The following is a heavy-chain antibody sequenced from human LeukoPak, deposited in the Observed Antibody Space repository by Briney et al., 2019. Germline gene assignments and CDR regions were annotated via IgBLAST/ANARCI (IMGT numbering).Heavy chain of an antibody. J-gene: IGHJ3*02. Sequence: GGSLRLSCVASGFTFSSYWMSWVRQAPGKGLEWVANIKQDGSEKYYVDSVKGRFTISRDNAKNSLYLQMNSLRAEDTAVYYCARLWSGYYLDAFDIWGQGTMVTVSS. CDR1: GFTFSSYW. D-gene: IGHD3/OR15-3a*01. CDR3: ARLWSGYYLDAFDI. V-gene: IGHV3-7*03. CDR2: IKQDGSEK.